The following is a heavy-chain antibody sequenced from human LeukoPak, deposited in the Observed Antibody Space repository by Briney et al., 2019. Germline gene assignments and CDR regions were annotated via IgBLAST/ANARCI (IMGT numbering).Heavy chain of an antibody. CDR2: IYYSGST. D-gene: IGHD3-9*01. V-gene: IGHV4-59*08. CDR1: GGSISSYY. CDR3: ARLRYFDWLDAFDI. J-gene: IGHJ3*02. Sequence: SETLSLTCTVSGGSISSYYWSWIRQPPGKGLGWIGYIYYSGSTNYNPSLKSRVTISVDTSKNQFSLKLSSVTAADTAVYYCARLRYFDWLDAFDIWGQGTMVTVSS.